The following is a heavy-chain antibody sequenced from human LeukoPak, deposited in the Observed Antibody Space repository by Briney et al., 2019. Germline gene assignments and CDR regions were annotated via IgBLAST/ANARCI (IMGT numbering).Heavy chain of an antibody. CDR2: ISGSGGST. V-gene: IGHV3-23*01. D-gene: IGHD3-3*01. J-gene: IGHJ6*03. CDR1: GFTFSSYA. Sequence: GGSLRLSCAASGFTFSSYAMSWVRQAPGKGLEWVSAISGSGGSTYYADSVKGRFTISRDNSKNTLYLQMNSLRAEDTAVYYCAKCLPEYYDFWSGYYGYYYYMDVWGKGTTVTVSS. CDR3: AKCLPEYYDFWSGYYGYYYYMDV.